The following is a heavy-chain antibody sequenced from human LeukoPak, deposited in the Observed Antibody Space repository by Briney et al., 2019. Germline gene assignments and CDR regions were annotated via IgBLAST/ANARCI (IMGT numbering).Heavy chain of an antibody. CDR2: ISSSGSYI. CDR1: GFTFSSYS. Sequence: PGGSLRLSCAASGFTFSSYSMNWVRQAPGKGLEWVSSISSSGSYIYYADSVKGRFTISRDNAKNSLYLQMNSLRAEDTAVYYCARDGSYYGSGSYYNGLDYWGQGTLVTVSS. D-gene: IGHD3-10*01. J-gene: IGHJ4*02. V-gene: IGHV3-21*01. CDR3: ARDGSYYGSGSYYNGLDY.